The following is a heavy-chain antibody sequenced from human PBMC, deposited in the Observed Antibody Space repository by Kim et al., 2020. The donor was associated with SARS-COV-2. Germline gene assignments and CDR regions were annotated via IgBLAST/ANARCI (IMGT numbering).Heavy chain of an antibody. D-gene: IGHD5-12*01. CDR1: GFTFSNSP. Sequence: GGSLRLSCAASGFTFSNSPMSWVRQAPGKGLEWVSTINGRGATTNYPGSVKGRFTISRDNSKNTLYLQMNNLRAEETTVYFCEKSGQLDYWGQGTLVTVSS. CDR2: INGRGATT. CDR3: EKSGQLDY. J-gene: IGHJ4*02. V-gene: IGHV3-23*01.